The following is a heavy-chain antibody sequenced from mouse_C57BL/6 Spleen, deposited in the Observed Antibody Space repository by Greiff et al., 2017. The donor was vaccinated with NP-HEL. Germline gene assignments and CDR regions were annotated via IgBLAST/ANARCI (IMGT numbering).Heavy chain of an antibody. CDR2: INPSSGYT. CDR1: GYTFTSYT. D-gene: IGHD1-1*01. Sequence: VQLHQSGAELARPGASVKMSCKASGYTFTSYTMHWVKQRPGQGLEWIGYINPSSGYTKYNQKFKDKATLTADKSSSTAYMQLSSLTSEDSAVYYCARWVGSAYFDYWGQGTTLTVSS. V-gene: IGHV1-4*01. CDR3: ARWVGSAYFDY. J-gene: IGHJ2*01.